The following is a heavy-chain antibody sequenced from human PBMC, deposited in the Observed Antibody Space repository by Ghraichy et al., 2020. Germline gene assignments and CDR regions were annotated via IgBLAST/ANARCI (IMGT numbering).Heavy chain of an antibody. CDR1: GVSISTYY. V-gene: IGHV4-59*01. Sequence: GSLRLSCTVSGVSISTYYWSWLRQPPGKGLEWIGHFFDGGSTNYNPSLKSRVTISVDKSKNHLSLKMTSVTAADTAVYYCARDWGSSSSGALGPWGQGTLVTVAS. CDR2: FFDGGST. J-gene: IGHJ5*02. CDR3: ARDWGSSSSGALGP. D-gene: IGHD2-2*01.